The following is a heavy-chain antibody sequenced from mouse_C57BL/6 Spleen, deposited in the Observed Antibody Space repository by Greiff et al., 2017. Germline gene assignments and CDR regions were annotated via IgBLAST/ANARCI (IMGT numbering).Heavy chain of an antibody. Sequence: QVQLQQPGAELVKPGASVKLSCKASGYTFTSYWMHWVKQRPGQGLEWIGMIHPNSGSTNYNEKFKSKATLTVDKSSSTAYMQLSSQTSEDSAVYYCARGDYCGSSYAMDYWGQGTSVTVSS. CDR3: ARGDYCGSSYAMDY. CDR1: GYTFTSYW. J-gene: IGHJ4*01. V-gene: IGHV1-64*01. D-gene: IGHD1-1*01. CDR2: IHPNSGST.